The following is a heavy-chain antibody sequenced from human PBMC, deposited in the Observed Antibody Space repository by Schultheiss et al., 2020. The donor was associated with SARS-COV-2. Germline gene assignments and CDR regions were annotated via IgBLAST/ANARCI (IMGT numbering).Heavy chain of an antibody. Sequence: GGSLRLSCAASGFTFSMYGMHCVRQAPGKGLEWVSAISGSGGSTYYADSVKGRFTISRDNSKNTLYLQMNSLRAEDTAVYYCAKASKPLRCTLCPYYFDYWGQGTLVTVSS. V-gene: IGHV3-23*01. D-gene: IGHD1-14*01. CDR2: ISGSGGST. CDR3: AKASKPLRCTLCPYYFDY. J-gene: IGHJ4*02. CDR1: GFTFSMYG.